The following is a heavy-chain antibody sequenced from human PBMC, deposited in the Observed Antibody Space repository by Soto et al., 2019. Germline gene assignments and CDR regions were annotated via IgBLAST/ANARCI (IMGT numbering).Heavy chain of an antibody. D-gene: IGHD6-19*01. V-gene: IGHV1-2*02. CDR2: INPNSGGT. CDR3: ARKRGAVAGTGRLPTLKGHWFDP. J-gene: IGHJ5*02. CDR1: GYTFTGYY. Sequence: QVQLVQSGAEVKKPGASVKVSCKASGYTFTGYYMHWVRQAPGQGLEWMGWINPNSGGTNYAQKVQGRVTMTRDTSISTAYMELSRLRSDDTAVYYCARKRGAVAGTGRLPTLKGHWFDPWGQGTLVTVSS.